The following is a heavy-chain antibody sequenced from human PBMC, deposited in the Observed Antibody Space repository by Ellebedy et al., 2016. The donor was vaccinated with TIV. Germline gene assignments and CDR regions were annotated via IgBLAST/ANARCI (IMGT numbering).Heavy chain of an antibody. D-gene: IGHD2-21*01. J-gene: IGHJ3*02. CDR3: AKGGRGAYCGGDCYLGAFDI. CDR1: GFTFDDYA. V-gene: IGHV3-9*01. Sequence: SLKISXAASGFTFDDYAMHWVRQAPGKGLEWVSGISWNSGSIGYADSVKGRFTISRDNAKNSLYLQMNSLRAEDTALYYCAKGGRGAYCGGDCYLGAFDIWGQGTMVTVSS. CDR2: ISWNSGSI.